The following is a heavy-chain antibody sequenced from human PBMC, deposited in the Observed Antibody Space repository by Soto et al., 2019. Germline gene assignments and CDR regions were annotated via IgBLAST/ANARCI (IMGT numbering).Heavy chain of an antibody. Sequence: GESLKISCKGSGFSFTSYWIGWVRQMPGKGLDWMGNIYPSDSDVTCSPSFKGLVTMSADKSTNTAYLQWSSLKASDTAIYFCARLDSSGWSYWGQGTRVTVSS. J-gene: IGHJ4*02. CDR3: ARLDSSGWSY. V-gene: IGHV5-51*01. CDR2: IYPSDSDV. D-gene: IGHD6-13*01. CDR1: GFSFTSYW.